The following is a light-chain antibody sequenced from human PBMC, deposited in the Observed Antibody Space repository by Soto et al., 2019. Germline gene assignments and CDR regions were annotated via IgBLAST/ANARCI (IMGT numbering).Light chain of an antibody. CDR1: QSVASNS. J-gene: IGKJ2*01. Sequence: ETVLTQSPGTLSLSPGETATLSCRASQSVASNSLAWYQQKPGQAPRLLVYGASGRATDIPDRFSGCGSGTDFTLTINRLEPEDFAVYYCQNYDSSPYTFGQGTKLEIK. V-gene: IGKV3-20*01. CDR3: QNYDSSPYT. CDR2: GAS.